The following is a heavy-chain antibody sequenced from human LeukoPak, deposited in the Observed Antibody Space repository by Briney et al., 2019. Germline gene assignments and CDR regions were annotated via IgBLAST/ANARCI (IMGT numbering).Heavy chain of an antibody. V-gene: IGHV3-74*01. CDR2: INSDGSST. J-gene: IGHJ4*02. CDR3: ARSHGGYFIDY. Sequence: TGGSLRLSCAASGFTFSSYWMHWVRQAPGKGLVWVSRINSDGSSTNYADSVKGRFTISRDKAKNTLYLQMNSLRAEDTAVYYCARSHGGYFIDYWGQGTLVTVSS. D-gene: IGHD5-12*01. CDR1: GFTFSSYW.